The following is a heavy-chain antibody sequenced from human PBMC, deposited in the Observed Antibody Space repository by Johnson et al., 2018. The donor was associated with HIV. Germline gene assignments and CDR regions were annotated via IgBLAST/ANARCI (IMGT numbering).Heavy chain of an antibody. J-gene: IGHJ3*01. V-gene: IGHV3-13*01. Sequence: MQLVESGGGLVQPGGSLRLSCAASGFTFSSYDMHWVRQATGKGLEWVSAIGTAGDTYYPGSVKGRFTISRENAKNSLYLQMNSLRAEDMAVYYCARSRWADDAFDGWGQGTMVTVSS. CDR2: IGTAGDT. CDR3: ARSRWADDAFDG. CDR1: GFTFSSYD. D-gene: IGHD1-26*01.